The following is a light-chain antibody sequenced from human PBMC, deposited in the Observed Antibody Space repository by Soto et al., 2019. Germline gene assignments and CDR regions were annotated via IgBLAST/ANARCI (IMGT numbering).Light chain of an antibody. J-gene: IGKJ4*01. CDR1: QSVSSSS. V-gene: IGKV3-20*01. Sequence: EIVLTQSPGTLSLSPGEGATLSCRASQSVSSSSLTWYQQKRGQAPRLLIYGSSTRATVIPDRFSGSGSGTDFTLTISRLEPEDFAVYYCNQYHSSFTFGGGTKVEIK. CDR3: NQYHSSFT. CDR2: GSS.